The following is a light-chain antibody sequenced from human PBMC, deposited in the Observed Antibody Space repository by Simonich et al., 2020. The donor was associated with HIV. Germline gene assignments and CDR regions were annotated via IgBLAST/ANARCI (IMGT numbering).Light chain of an antibody. V-gene: IGKV4-1*01. CDR2: WAS. J-gene: IGKJ4*01. CDR3: QQYYSTPLT. CDR1: QSVLSSSNNKNY. Sequence: DIVMTQSPDSLAVSLGERATINCKSSQSVLSSSNNKNYLTWYQQKPGQPPKLLIYWASTRESGVPDRCSGSGSGTDFNLTISSLQAEDVAVYYCQQYYSTPLTFGGGTKVEIK.